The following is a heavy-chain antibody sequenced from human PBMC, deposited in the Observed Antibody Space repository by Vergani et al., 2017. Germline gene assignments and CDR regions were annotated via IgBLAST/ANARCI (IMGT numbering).Heavy chain of an antibody. CDR2: INHSGST. D-gene: IGHD6-13*01. V-gene: IGHV4-34*01. CDR1: GGSFSGYY. Sequence: QVQLQQWGAGLLKPSETLSLTCAVYGGSFSGYYWSWIRQPPGKGLEWIGEINHSGSTNYNPSLKSRVTISVDTSKNQFSLKLSSVTAADTAVYYCARGPDSSSWYYYYYYYMDVWGKG. J-gene: IGHJ6*03. CDR3: ARGPDSSSWYYYYYYYMDV.